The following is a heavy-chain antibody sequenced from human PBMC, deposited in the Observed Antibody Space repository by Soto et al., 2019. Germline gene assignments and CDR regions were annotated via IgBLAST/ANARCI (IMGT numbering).Heavy chain of an antibody. CDR2: ISSASSAI. CDR1: GFTFSSYH. D-gene: IGHD5-18*01. V-gene: IGHV3-48*03. Sequence: PGGSLRLSCAASGFTFSSYHMDWVRQAPGKGLEWVSYISSASSAIYYADSVKGRFTISRDNAKNSLFLQMNSLRAEDTAVYYCARDFSGYSYGIDAFDIWGQGTMVTVSS. CDR3: ARDFSGYSYGIDAFDI. J-gene: IGHJ3*02.